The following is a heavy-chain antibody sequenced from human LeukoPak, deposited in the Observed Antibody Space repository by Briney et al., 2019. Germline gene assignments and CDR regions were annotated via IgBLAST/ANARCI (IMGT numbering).Heavy chain of an antibody. CDR3: ARDGYYYDSSGLFDY. Sequence: ASVKVSCKASGYTFTGYYMHWVRQAPGQGLEWMGWINPNSGGTNYAQKFQGRVTMTRDTSISTAYTELSRLRSDDTAVYYCARDGYYYDSSGLFDYWGQGTLVTVSS. D-gene: IGHD3-22*01. CDR2: INPNSGGT. CDR1: GYTFTGYY. V-gene: IGHV1-2*02. J-gene: IGHJ4*02.